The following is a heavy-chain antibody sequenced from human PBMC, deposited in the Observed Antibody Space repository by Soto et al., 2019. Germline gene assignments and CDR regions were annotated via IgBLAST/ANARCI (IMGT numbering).Heavy chain of an antibody. CDR1: GFTFSSYG. V-gene: IGHV3-30*18. D-gene: IGHD2-2*01. CDR3: AKDLGYCSSTSCPFDY. J-gene: IGHJ4*02. CDR2: ISYDGSNK. Sequence: QVQLVESGGGVVQPGRSLRLSCAASGFTFSSYGRHWVRQAPGKGLEWVAVISYDGSNKYYADSVKGRFTISRDNSKNTLYLQMNSLRAEDTAVYYCAKDLGYCSSTSCPFDYWGQGTLVTVSS.